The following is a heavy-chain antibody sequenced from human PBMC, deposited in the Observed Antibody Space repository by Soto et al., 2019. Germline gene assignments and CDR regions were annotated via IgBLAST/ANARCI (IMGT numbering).Heavy chain of an antibody. V-gene: IGHV4-30-2*01. CDR3: ARGVRSGWLDY. D-gene: IGHD6-19*01. J-gene: IGHJ4*02. CDR1: GGSISSGGYS. CDR2: IYHSGST. Sequence: PSETLSLTCAVSGGSISSGGYSWSWIRQPPGKGLEWIGYIYHSGSTYYNKSLKSRVTISVDRSKNQFSLKLSSVTAADTAVYYCARGVRSGWLDYWGQGTLVTVSS.